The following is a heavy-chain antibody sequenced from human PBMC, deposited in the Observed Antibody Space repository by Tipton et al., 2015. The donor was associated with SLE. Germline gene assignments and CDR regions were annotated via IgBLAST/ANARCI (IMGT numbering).Heavy chain of an antibody. Sequence: TLSLTCTVSGGSISSYYWGWIRQPPGQGLEWIGYIYYSGSTNYNPSLKSRVTISVDTSKNQFSLKLNSVTAADTAVYYCARGGYSSSSGGVYYYYYMDVWGKGTTVTVSS. CDR1: GGSISSYY. CDR2: IYYSGST. J-gene: IGHJ6*03. V-gene: IGHV4-59*01. D-gene: IGHD6-6*01. CDR3: ARGGYSSSSGGVYYYYYMDV.